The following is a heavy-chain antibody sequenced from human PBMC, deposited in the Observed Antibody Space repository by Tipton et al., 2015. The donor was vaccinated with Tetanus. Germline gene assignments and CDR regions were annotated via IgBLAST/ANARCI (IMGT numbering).Heavy chain of an antibody. V-gene: IGHV4-30-2*01. J-gene: IGHJ4*02. D-gene: IGHD3-10*01. CDR2: IYHNGGT. Sequence: TLSLTCTVSGGSVRSGSYYWNWIRQPPGKGLEWIGFIYHNGGTYYNPSLKSRATISVDRSKNQFSLKLSSVTAADTAVYFCARGGTMVHGVILQDHFYYWGQGTLVTVSS. CDR1: GGSVRSGSYY. CDR3: ARGGTMVHGVILQDHFYY.